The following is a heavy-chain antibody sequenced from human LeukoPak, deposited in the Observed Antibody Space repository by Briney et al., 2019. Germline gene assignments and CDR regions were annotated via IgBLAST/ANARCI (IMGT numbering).Heavy chain of an antibody. D-gene: IGHD3-10*01. J-gene: IGHJ6*02. Sequence: GRSLRLSCAASGFTFSSYGMHWVRQAPGKGLEWVAVIWYDGSNKYYADSVKGRFTISRDNSKNTLYLQMNSLGAEDTAVYYCAREILYYYGSGSPEDYYYYGMDVWGQGTTVTVSS. CDR2: IWYDGSNK. CDR3: AREILYYYGSGSPEDYYYYGMDV. CDR1: GFTFSSYG. V-gene: IGHV3-33*01.